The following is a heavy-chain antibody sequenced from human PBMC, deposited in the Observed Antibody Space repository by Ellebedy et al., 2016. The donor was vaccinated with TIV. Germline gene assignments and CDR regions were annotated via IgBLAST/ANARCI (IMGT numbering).Heavy chain of an antibody. Sequence: GESLKISCAASGFTFSSYEMNWVRQAPGKGLEWVSYISSSGSTIYYADSVKGRFTISRDNAKNSLYLQINSLRAEDTAVYYCARAAEVYYYDSSGPGGLDYWGQGTLVTVSS. CDR1: GFTFSSYE. V-gene: IGHV3-48*03. CDR2: ISSSGSTI. D-gene: IGHD3-22*01. J-gene: IGHJ4*02. CDR3: ARAAEVYYYDSSGPGGLDY.